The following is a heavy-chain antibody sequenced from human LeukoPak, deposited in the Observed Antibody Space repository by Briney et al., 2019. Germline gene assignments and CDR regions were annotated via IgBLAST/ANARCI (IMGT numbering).Heavy chain of an antibody. CDR1: GFTFSSYW. J-gene: IGHJ3*02. D-gene: IGHD3-9*01. CDR2: IKQDGSEK. Sequence: PGGSLRLSCAASGFTFSSYWMSWVRQAPGKGLEWVANIKQDGSEKYYVDSVKGRFTISRDNGKNSLYLQMNSLRAEDTAVYYCARFTPRYLGAFDIWGQGTMVTVSS. CDR3: ARFTPRYLGAFDI. V-gene: IGHV3-7*03.